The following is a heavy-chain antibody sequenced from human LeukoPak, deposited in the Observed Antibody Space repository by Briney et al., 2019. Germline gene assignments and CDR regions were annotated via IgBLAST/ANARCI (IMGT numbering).Heavy chain of an antibody. Sequence: GESLKISCKGSGYNFISNWIAWVRRMPGKGLEWMGIIYPADSHTRYSPSFQGQVTISADKSISTAYLQWSSLEASDTAMYYCARTDCISTDCYLFDYWGQGTVVTVSP. CDR3: ARTDCISTDCYLFDY. CDR1: GYNFISNW. V-gene: IGHV5-51*01. D-gene: IGHD2-2*01. J-gene: IGHJ4*02. CDR2: IYPADSHT.